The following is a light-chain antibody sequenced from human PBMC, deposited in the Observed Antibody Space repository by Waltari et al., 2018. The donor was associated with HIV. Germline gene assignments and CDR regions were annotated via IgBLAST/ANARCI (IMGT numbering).Light chain of an antibody. CDR2: EVT. CDR3: SSFAGTHKL. Sequence: QSALTQSPSASGSPGQSVNISCSGANSDISDYNYVSWYQQHSDTPPKLIIFEVTKPPSRVPDRFSGSKSGHTASLFVSGLQPEDEAYYFCSSFAGTHKLFGGGTKLTVL. V-gene: IGLV2-8*01. J-gene: IGLJ2*01. CDR1: NSDISDYNY.